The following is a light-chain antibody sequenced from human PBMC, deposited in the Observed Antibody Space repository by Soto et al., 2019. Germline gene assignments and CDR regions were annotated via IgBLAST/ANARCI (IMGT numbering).Light chain of an antibody. Sequence: LVLTPSPGTLSLSPWERATLSCRASQSLSSRNLAWYQQKPGQAPRPLIYDAANRATGIPARFSGSGSGTKFTLTISSLQSEDFAVYYCQQYNNWPPTFGQGTRLEIK. V-gene: IGKV3D-15*01. CDR1: QSLSSRN. J-gene: IGKJ5*01. CDR2: DAA. CDR3: QQYNNWPPT.